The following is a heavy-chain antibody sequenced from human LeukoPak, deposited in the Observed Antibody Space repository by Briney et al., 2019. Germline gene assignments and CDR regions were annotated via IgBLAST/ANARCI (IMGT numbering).Heavy chain of an antibody. CDR3: ARGPVTTGFDWFDP. Sequence: GGTLRLSCAASGFTFSSYSMNWVRQAPGKGLEWVSFISSSSSYIYYADSVKGRFPISRDNATNSLYLQMNSLRAEDTAVYYCARGPVTTGFDWFDPWGQGTLVTVSS. J-gene: IGHJ5*02. D-gene: IGHD4-17*01. CDR1: GFTFSSYS. V-gene: IGHV3-21*01. CDR2: ISSSSSYI.